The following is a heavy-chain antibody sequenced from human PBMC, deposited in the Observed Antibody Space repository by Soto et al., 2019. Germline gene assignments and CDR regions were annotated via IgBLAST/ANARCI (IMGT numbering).Heavy chain of an antibody. CDR3: ARHNYGSGSTYFDY. CDR1: GGSISSGGYY. D-gene: IGHD3-10*01. V-gene: IGHV4-61*08. Sequence: SETLSLTCTFSGGSISSGGYYLSWIRQHPGKGLEWIGYIYYSGSTNYNPSLKSRVTISVDTSKNQFSLKLNSMTAADTAVYYCARHNYGSGSTYFDYWGQGTLVTVS. CDR2: IYYSGST. J-gene: IGHJ4*02.